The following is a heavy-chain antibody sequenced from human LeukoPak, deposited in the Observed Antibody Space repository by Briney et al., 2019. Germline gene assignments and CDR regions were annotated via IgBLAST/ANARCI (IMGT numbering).Heavy chain of an antibody. CDR3: AKDKFRSDPLGY. Sequence: GGSRRLSCAASGFTFSSYAMSSVRQAPGKGLEWVSDISGSGGSTYYADSVKGRFTISRDNSKNTLYLQMNSLRAEDTAVYYCAKDKFRSDPLGYWGQGTLVTVSS. V-gene: IGHV3-23*01. J-gene: IGHJ4*02. CDR1: GFTFSSYA. CDR2: ISGSGGST. D-gene: IGHD7-27*01.